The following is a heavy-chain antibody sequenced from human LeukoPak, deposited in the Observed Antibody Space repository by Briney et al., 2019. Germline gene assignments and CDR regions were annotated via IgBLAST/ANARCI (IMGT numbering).Heavy chain of an antibody. CDR1: GFTFDTYA. CDR2: ISGSGAST. CDR3: AKGDGGLIVPTACVY. J-gene: IGHJ4*02. Sequence: GGSLRLSCAASGFTFDTYAISWVRQAPGRGLEWVSAISGSGASTYYADSVKGRFTISRDNSKNTLYLQMNSLRAEDTALYYCAKGDGGLIVPTACVYWGQGTLVTVSS. V-gene: IGHV3-23*01. D-gene: IGHD2-2*01.